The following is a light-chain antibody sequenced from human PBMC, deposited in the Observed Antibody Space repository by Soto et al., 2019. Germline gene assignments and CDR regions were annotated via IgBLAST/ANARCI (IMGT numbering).Light chain of an antibody. CDR3: QQYFEWPPMT. CDR2: DAI. CDR1: QNIHNH. J-gene: IGKJ1*01. V-gene: IGKV3-15*01. Sequence: MSQSPATLSVSPGERVTLSCRASQNIHNHMSWFLQKPGQTPRLLIYDAIIRAPDVPARFSGSWSGTEFTLTINSLRSEDSAIYYCQQYFEWPPMTFGQGTKVDI.